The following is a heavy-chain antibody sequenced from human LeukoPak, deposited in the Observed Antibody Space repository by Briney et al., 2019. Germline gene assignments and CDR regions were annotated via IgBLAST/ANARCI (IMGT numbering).Heavy chain of an antibody. D-gene: IGHD3-10*01. V-gene: IGHV3-15*01. CDR2: IKSKTDGGTT. Sequence: GRTLILSCAASGFTFSNAWMRWVRQAKGKGLEWVGRIKSKTDGGTTDYAAPGKGRFTISRAYSKNTLYLQMNSLKTEDTSVYYCSSTFFYGSGSFDYWGQGTLVTVSS. CDR1: GFTFSNAW. J-gene: IGHJ4*02. CDR3: SSTFFYGSGSFDY.